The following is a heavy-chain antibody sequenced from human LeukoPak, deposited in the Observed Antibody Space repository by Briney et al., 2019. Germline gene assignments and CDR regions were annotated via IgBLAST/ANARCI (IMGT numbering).Heavy chain of an antibody. CDR1: GFTFSGYW. Sequence: GGSLRLSCVGSGFTFSGYWMTWVRQAPGKGLEWVANIRGDGSQTHYVDSAKGRFTISRDNAKNSLYLQLNSLRADDTALYYCARDGNYFDRYYYDVFDIWGQGTMVTVSP. D-gene: IGHD3-22*01. CDR3: ARDGNYFDRYYYDVFDI. V-gene: IGHV3-7*01. CDR2: IRGDGSQT. J-gene: IGHJ3*02.